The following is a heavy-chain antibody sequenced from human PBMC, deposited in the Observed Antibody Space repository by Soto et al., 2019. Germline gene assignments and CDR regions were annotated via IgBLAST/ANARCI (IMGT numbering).Heavy chain of an antibody. J-gene: IGHJ4*02. Sequence: QITLKESGPTLVKPTQTLTLTCTFSGFSLSTTGVGVSWIRQPPGKALEWLALMYWHDDKRYSPSLKSRLTITKDTSKIQVVLTMTNMDPVDTATYYGAHRGGAAVGLYYFDYWGQGALVTVSS. CDR2: MYWHDDK. CDR1: GFSLSTTGVG. V-gene: IGHV2-5*01. D-gene: IGHD6-13*01. CDR3: AHRGGAAVGLYYFDY.